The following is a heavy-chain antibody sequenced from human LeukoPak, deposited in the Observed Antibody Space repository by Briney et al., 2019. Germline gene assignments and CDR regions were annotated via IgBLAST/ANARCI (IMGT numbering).Heavy chain of an antibody. Sequence: GGSLRLSCAASGFTFDDYGMSWVRQAPGKGLEWVSGINWYGGSTGYADSVKGRFTISRDNAKNSLYLQMNSLRAEDTALYYCARGLDYDFWSGSKKSYFDYWGQGTLVTVSS. CDR1: GFTFDDYG. V-gene: IGHV3-20*04. CDR2: INWYGGST. J-gene: IGHJ4*02. D-gene: IGHD3-3*01. CDR3: ARGLDYDFWSGSKKSYFDY.